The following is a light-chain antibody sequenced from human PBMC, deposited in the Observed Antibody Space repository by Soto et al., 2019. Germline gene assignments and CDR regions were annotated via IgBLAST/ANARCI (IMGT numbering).Light chain of an antibody. CDR1: QTVSSN. CDR3: QQYNNWPQVS. V-gene: IGKV3-15*01. J-gene: IGKJ3*01. CDR2: ATS. Sequence: ERVMTQAPATLSASPGERVTLSCRASQTVSSNLAWYQHKPGQAPRLLIYATSTRATGVSARFSGVGSGTEFTLTISSLQSEDFAVYYCQQYNNWPQVSFGPGTNVEIK.